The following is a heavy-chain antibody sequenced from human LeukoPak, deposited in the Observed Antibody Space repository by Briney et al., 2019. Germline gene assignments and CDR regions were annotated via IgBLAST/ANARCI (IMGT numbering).Heavy chain of an antibody. V-gene: IGHV4-34*01. J-gene: IGHJ4*02. CDR1: GGSFSGYY. CDR2: NNHSGNT. CDR3: ATVYSGYDVVGEDY. D-gene: IGHD5-12*01. Sequence: SETLSLTRAVYGGSFSGYYWSWIRQPPGKGLEWIGENNHSGNTNYNPSLKSRVTISVDTSKNQFSLNLSSVTAVDTAVYYCATVYSGYDVVGEDYWGQGTLVTVSS.